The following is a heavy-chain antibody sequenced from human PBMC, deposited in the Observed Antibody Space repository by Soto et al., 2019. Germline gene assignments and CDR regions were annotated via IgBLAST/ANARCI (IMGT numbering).Heavy chain of an antibody. J-gene: IGHJ4*02. Sequence: QVQLVQSGAEVKKPGSSVKVSCQASGGTFSGYALTWVRQAPGQGLEWMGEFVPLFGSTNYAQKFAGRITITAPESASPGYMELTTLTSEDTAVYYCATHSLGTSTPTFFDNWGQGTRVSVSS. CDR3: ATHSLGTSTPTFFDN. V-gene: IGHV1-69*01. CDR2: FVPLFGST. D-gene: IGHD2-15*01. CDR1: GGTFSGYA.